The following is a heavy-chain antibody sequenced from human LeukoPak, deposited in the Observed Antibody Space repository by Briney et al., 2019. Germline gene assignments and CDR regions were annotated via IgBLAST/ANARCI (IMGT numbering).Heavy chain of an antibody. D-gene: IGHD6-19*01. V-gene: IGHV3-23*01. Sequence: GASLRLSCAASGFTFSSYAMSWVRQAPGKGLEWVSAISGSGGSTYYADSVKGRFTISRDSSKNTLYLQMNSLRAEDTAVYYCAKDPGGSGWYFDYWGQGTLVTVSS. CDR2: ISGSGGST. CDR3: AKDPGGSGWYFDY. CDR1: GFTFSSYA. J-gene: IGHJ4*02.